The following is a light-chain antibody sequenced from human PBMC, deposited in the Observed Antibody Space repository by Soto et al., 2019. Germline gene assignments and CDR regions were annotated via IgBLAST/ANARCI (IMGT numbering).Light chain of an antibody. CDR2: GAS. V-gene: IGKV3-20*01. CDR1: QSVSSSY. J-gene: IGKJ1*01. Sequence: EIVLTQSPGTLSLSPGERATLSCRGSQSVSSSYLAWYQQKPGQAPRLLIYGASSRATGIPDRFSGSGSATDFTLTSSRLEPEDVAVYYCQQYGNSPWTFGQGTKVEIK. CDR3: QQYGNSPWT.